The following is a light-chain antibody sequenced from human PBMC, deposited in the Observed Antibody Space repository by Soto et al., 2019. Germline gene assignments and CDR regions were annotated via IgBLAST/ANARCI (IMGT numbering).Light chain of an antibody. Sequence: QSVLTQPASVSGSPGQSITISCTGTSSDVGGYNYVSWYQQHPCKAPKLMIYDVSNRPSGVSNRFSGSKSANTASLTLSGLQAEEEADYYCSSYTGSSTYVVFGGGTKLTVL. CDR2: DVS. CDR1: SSDVGGYNY. J-gene: IGLJ2*01. CDR3: SSYTGSSTYVV. V-gene: IGLV2-14*01.